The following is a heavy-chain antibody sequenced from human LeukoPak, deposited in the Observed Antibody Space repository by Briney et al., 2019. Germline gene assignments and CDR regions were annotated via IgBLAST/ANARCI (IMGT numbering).Heavy chain of an antibody. V-gene: IGHV4-59*01. J-gene: IGHJ6*02. CDR1: GGSISSYY. Sequence: PSETLSLTCTVSGGSISSYYWSWIRQPPGKGLEWIGYIYYSGSTNYNPSLKSRVTISVDTSKNQFSLKLSSVTAADTAVYYCARDRSMGVSYGMDVWGQGTTVTVSS. CDR2: IYYSGST. D-gene: IGHD3-16*01. CDR3: ARDRSMGVSYGMDV.